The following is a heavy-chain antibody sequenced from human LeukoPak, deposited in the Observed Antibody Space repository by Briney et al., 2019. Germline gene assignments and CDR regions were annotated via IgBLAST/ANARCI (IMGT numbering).Heavy chain of an antibody. CDR2: IYYSGST. V-gene: IGHV4-39*01. J-gene: IGHJ6*02. D-gene: IGHD3-10*01. CDR1: GGSISSSSYY. CDR3: ARQWMVRGVRYGMDV. Sequence: SETLSLTCTVSGGSISSSSYYWGWIRQPPGKGLEWIGSIYYSGSTYYNPSLKSRVTISVDTSKNQFSLKLSSVTAADTAVYYCARQWMVRGVRYGMDVWGQGTTVTVSS.